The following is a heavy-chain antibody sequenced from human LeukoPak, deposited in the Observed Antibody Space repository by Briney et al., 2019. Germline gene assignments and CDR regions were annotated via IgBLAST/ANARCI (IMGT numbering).Heavy chain of an antibody. Sequence: PGGSLRLSCAASGFTFSSYSMNWVRQAPGKGLEWVSYISSSSSTIYYADSVKGRFTISRDNAKNSLYLQMNSLRAEDTAVYYCARDFGVVIPYFDYWGQGTLVTVSS. D-gene: IGHD3-3*01. CDR3: ARDFGVVIPYFDY. CDR1: GFTFSSYS. CDR2: ISSSSSTI. V-gene: IGHV3-48*01. J-gene: IGHJ4*02.